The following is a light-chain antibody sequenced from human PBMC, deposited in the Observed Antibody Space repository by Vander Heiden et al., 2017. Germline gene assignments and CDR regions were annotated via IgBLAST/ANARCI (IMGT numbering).Light chain of an antibody. CDR1: SSDIGGYDY. CDR2: EVS. Sequence: QSALTQPASVSGSPGQSITISCTGTSSDIGGYDYVSWYQQHPGKAPKLMSEEVSNRPSGISNRFSGSKAGNTASLNISGLQAEDEAEYYGSSYTSSTTLGIFGGGTKLTV. V-gene: IGLV2-14*01. J-gene: IGLJ2*01. CDR3: SSYTSSTTLGI.